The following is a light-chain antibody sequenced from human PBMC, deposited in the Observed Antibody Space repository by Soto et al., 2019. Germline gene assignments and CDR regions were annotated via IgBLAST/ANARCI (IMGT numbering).Light chain of an antibody. V-gene: IGKV3-20*01. CDR3: QQYKDWPTT. J-gene: IGKJ1*01. CDR1: QSVSSSY. CDR2: GAS. Sequence: DIVLTQSPGTLSLSPGDSATLSCRASQSVSSSYLAWYQQKPGQAPRLLIYGASSRATGIPDRLSGSGAGTDLNLTITRLQSEDFGVYFCQQYKDWPTTCGQGTKVDIK.